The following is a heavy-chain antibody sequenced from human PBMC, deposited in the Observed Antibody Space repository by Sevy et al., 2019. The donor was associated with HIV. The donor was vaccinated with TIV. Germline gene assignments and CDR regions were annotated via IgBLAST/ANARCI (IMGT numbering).Heavy chain of an antibody. CDR3: AGGITMIRGGGYYFDS. J-gene: IGHJ4*02. D-gene: IGHD3-22*01. Sequence: ASVKVSCKTSGATVKNYAISWVRQAPGQGLEWMGGIIPVFGTTDYAQIFQGRVTITADESTSTVYMGLRSLRSEDTAGYYCAGGITMIRGGGYYFDSWGQGVLVTVS. CDR1: GATVKNYA. CDR2: IIPVFGTT. V-gene: IGHV1-69*13.